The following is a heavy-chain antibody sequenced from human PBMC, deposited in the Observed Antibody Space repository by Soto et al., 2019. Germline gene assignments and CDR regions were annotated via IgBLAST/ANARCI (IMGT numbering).Heavy chain of an antibody. D-gene: IGHD2-2*01. Sequence: QVQLVQSGAEVKKPGASVKVSCKASGYTFTSYGISWVRQAPGQGLEWMGWISAYNGNTNYAQKLQGRVTMTTDTSTSTAYMELRSLRSDDAVVYYCARAVYCSSTSCYTGGYYYYGMDVWGQGTTVTVSS. CDR2: ISAYNGNT. V-gene: IGHV1-18*04. J-gene: IGHJ6*02. CDR1: GYTFTSYG. CDR3: ARAVYCSSTSCYTGGYYYYGMDV.